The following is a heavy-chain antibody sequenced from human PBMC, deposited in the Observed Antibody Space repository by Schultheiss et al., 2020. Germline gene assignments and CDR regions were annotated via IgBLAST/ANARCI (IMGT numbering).Heavy chain of an antibody. D-gene: IGHD4-17*01. J-gene: IGHJ6*02. CDR1: GFTFSNSD. Sequence: GGSLRLSCAASGFTFSNSDMNWVRQAPGKGLEWVANIKQDTSEKYYVDSVKGRFTISRDNAKNSLYLQMNSLRAEDTAVYYCARDQGSVTTVYYYGLDVWGQGTTVTVSS. V-gene: IGHV3-7*01. CDR2: IKQDTSEK. CDR3: ARDQGSVTTVYYYGLDV.